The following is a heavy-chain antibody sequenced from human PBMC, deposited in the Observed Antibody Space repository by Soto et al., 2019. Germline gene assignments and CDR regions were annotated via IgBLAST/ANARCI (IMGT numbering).Heavy chain of an antibody. CDR1: GYSFSDRY. CDR3: AIVFGTYYDVLTGLWGGHFDH. Sequence: ASMKVSCKASGYSFSDRYVVWVRQAPGQGLERMGVINPAGGTTFHAQKFQDRVTMTRDTSTSTAFIELISLRSEDTAVFYCAIVFGTYYDVLTGLWGGHFDHWG. CDR2: INPAGGTT. V-gene: IGHV1-46*03. D-gene: IGHD3-9*01. J-gene: IGHJ4*01.